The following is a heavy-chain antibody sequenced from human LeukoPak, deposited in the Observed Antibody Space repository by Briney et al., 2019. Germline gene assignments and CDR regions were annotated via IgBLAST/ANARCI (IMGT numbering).Heavy chain of an antibody. D-gene: IGHD3-22*01. J-gene: IGHJ4*02. CDR2: IYYSGST. CDR3: ARGGYDSSGYFFDY. Sequence: SETLSLTCTVSGGSISSYYWSWIRQPPGKGLEWIGYIYYSGSTNYNPSLKSRVTISVDTSKSQFSLKLSSVTAADTAVYYCARGGYDSSGYFFDYWGQGTLVTVSS. V-gene: IGHV4-59*01. CDR1: GGSISSYY.